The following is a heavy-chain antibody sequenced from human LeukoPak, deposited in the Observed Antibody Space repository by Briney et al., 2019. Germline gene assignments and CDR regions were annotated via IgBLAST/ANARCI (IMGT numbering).Heavy chain of an antibody. Sequence: SETLSLTCTVSGGSISSYYWSWIRQPPGKGLEWIGYMSYSGSTNYNPSLKSRVTMSINTSKNQFSLRLSSVTAADTAVYYCARAVGPRGGNWFDPWGQGTLVTVSS. CDR2: MSYSGST. CDR3: ARAVGPRGGNWFDP. V-gene: IGHV4-59*01. J-gene: IGHJ5*02. CDR1: GGSISSYY. D-gene: IGHD1-26*01.